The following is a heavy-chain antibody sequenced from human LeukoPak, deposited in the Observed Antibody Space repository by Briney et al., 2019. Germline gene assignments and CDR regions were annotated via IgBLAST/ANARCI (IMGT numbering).Heavy chain of an antibody. CDR2: ISSSSSSYI. CDR1: GFTFSSYS. CDR3: ARDRWSGIDRYYFDY. V-gene: IGHV3-21*01. J-gene: IGHJ4*02. D-gene: IGHD2-15*01. Sequence: GGSLRLSCAASGFTFSSYSMNWVRQAPGKGLEWVSSISSSSSSYIYYAGSVKGRFTISRDNAKNSLYLQMNSLRAEDTAVYYCARDRWSGIDRYYFDYRGQGTLVTVSS.